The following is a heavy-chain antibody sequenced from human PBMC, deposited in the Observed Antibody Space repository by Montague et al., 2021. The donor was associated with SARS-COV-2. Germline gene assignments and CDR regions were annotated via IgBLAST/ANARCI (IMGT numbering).Heavy chain of an antibody. Sequence: ETLSLTCAVYGGSFSVYYWSWLRQSPRSGLEWITEISQSGTAHYNPSLESRISLSIDTSRNQFTLKLSSVTAADTAMYYCAREREVERAARTLVAFDMWGQGTMVTASS. V-gene: IGHV4-34*01. CDR3: AREREVERAARTLVAFDM. CDR2: ISQSGTA. CDR1: GGSFSVYY. J-gene: IGHJ3*02. D-gene: IGHD1-1*01.